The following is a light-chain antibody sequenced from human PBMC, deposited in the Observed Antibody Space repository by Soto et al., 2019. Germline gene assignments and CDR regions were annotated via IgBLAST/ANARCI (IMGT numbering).Light chain of an antibody. CDR3: QPDR. J-gene: IGKJ4*01. V-gene: IGKV1-39*01. CDR1: QSISSY. Sequence: DIQMTQSPSSLSASVGDRVTITCRASQSISSYLNWYQQKPGKAPKLLIYAASSLQSGVPSRFSGSGSGTDFTLTISSLQPKDFATYNCQPDRFGGGTKVEIK. CDR2: AAS.